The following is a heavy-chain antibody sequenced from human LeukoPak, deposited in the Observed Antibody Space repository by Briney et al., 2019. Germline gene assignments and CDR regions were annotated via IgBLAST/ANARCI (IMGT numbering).Heavy chain of an antibody. CDR1: GGTFSSYA. J-gene: IGHJ4*02. CDR2: IIPILGIA. V-gene: IGHV1-69*04. Sequence: ASVKVSCKASGGTFSSYAISWVRQAPGQGLEWMGRIIPILGIANYAQKFQGRVTITADKSTSTAYMELSSLRSEDTAVYYCARESSVAPYYYDSSGYSDYWGQGTLVTVSS. D-gene: IGHD3-22*01. CDR3: ARESSVAPYYYDSSGYSDY.